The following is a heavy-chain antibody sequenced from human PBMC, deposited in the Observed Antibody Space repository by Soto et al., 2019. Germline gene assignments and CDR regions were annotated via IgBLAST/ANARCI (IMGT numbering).Heavy chain of an antibody. CDR1: GGSFSGYY. Sequence: PSETLSLTCAVYGGSFSGYYWSWIRQPPGKGLEWIGEINHSGSTNYNPSLKSRVTISVDTSKNQFSLKLSPVTAADTAVYYCARVKGIYYDFWSGPTKQKYWFDPWGQGTLVTVS. D-gene: IGHD3-3*01. V-gene: IGHV4-34*01. CDR3: ARVKGIYYDFWSGPTKQKYWFDP. J-gene: IGHJ5*02. CDR2: INHSGST.